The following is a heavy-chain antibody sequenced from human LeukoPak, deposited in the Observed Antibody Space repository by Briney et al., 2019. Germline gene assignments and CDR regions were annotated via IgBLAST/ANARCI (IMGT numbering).Heavy chain of an antibody. CDR2: IYYSGST. CDR3: ARDGSGYYGSGSYRGYYFDY. CDR1: GGSISSYY. D-gene: IGHD3-10*01. Sequence: SETLSLTCTVSGGSISSYYWSWIRQPPGKGLEWIGYIYYSGSTNYNPSLKSRVTISVDTSKNQFSLKLSSVTAADMAVYYCARDGSGYYGSGSYRGYYFDYWGQGTLVTVSS. V-gene: IGHV4-59*01. J-gene: IGHJ4*02.